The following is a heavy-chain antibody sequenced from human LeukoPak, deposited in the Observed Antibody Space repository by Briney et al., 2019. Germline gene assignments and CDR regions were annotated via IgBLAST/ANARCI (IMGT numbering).Heavy chain of an antibody. CDR1: GFPFSSYS. V-gene: IGHV3-21*01. D-gene: IGHD3-22*01. J-gene: IGHJ6*03. CDR2: ITSYSSYT. Sequence: GGSLRLSCAASGFPFSSYSINWVRQTPGKGLEWVSSITSYSSYTYYRDSVKGRFTISRDNAKNSLFLEMNRVTADDTGVYYCARTSVINNYYYYMDVWGKGTTVTVSS. CDR3: ARTSVINNYYYYMDV.